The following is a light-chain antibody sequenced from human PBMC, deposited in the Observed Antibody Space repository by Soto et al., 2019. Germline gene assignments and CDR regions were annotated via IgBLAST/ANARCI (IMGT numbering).Light chain of an antibody. V-gene: IGLV1-44*01. Sequence: QSVLTQSPSASGTPGQRVSISCSGSTSNIGTNTVSWYQHVPGTAPKLLIYSNDQRPSAVPGRFSGSKSGTSASLAISGLLSEDEADYYCATWDDSLNVVFGGGTQLTDL. CDR2: SND. J-gene: IGLJ2*01. CDR1: TSNIGTNT. CDR3: ATWDDSLNVV.